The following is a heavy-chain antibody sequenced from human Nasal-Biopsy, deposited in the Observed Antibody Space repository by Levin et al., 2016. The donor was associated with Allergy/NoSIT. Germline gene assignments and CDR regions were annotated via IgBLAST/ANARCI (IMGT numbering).Heavy chain of an antibody. CDR1: GDSINTDF. CDR3: ARAPMVRGRVSGYFAL. D-gene: IGHD3-10*01. V-gene: IGHV4-59*01. J-gene: IGHJ2*01. CDR2: IYHSGDT. Sequence: SETLSLTCSVSGDSINTDFWTWIRQPPGQGLEWIGQIYHSGDTSYSPSLKDRLTILVDTSKNQFSLKLNSVIAADTAVYYCARAPMVRGRVSGYFALWGRGTLVTVSS.